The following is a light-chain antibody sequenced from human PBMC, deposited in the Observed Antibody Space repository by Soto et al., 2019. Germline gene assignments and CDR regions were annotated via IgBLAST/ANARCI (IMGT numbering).Light chain of an antibody. CDR3: QQYNSS. CDR1: QSISSW. CDR2: KAS. V-gene: IGKV1-5*03. J-gene: IGKJ4*01. Sequence: DIQMTQSPSTLSASVGDRVTITCRASQSISSWLAWYQQKPGKAPKLLIYKASNLESGVTSRFSGTGAGTEFTLTISSLQPDDFATYYCQQYNSSFGGGTKVEIK.